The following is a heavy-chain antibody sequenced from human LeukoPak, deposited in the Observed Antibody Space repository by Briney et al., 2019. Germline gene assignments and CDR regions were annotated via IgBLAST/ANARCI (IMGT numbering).Heavy chain of an antibody. Sequence: GGSLRLSCAASGFTVSSNYMSWVRQAPGKGLEWVSVIYSGGSTYYADSVKGRFTISRDNSKNTLYLQMNSLRAEDTAVYYCARSQIPSVYYYYMDVWGKGTTVTVSS. CDR2: IYSGGST. CDR1: GFTVSSNY. CDR3: ARSQIPSVYYYYMDV. V-gene: IGHV3-66*02. J-gene: IGHJ6*03. D-gene: IGHD2-21*01.